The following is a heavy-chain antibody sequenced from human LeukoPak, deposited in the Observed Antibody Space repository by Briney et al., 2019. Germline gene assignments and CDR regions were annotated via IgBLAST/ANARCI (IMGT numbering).Heavy chain of an antibody. CDR1: GFTFSSYA. CDR3: AKDGAFGSGQGKVDP. CDR2: ISGSGGST. V-gene: IGHV3-23*01. J-gene: IGHJ5*02. Sequence: PGGSLRLSCAASGFTFSSYAMSWVRQAPGKGLEWVSAISGSGGSTYYADSVKVQFTISRDNSKNTLYLQMNSLRAEDTAVYYCAKDGAFGSGQGKVDPWGQGTLVTVSS. D-gene: IGHD2-15*01.